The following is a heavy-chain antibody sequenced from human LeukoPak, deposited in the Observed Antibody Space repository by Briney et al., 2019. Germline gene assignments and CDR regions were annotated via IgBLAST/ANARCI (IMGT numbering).Heavy chain of an antibody. V-gene: IGHV6-1*01. CDR3: ASDSYDFWSGYSARAGFDY. CDR2: TYYRSKSHY. D-gene: IGHD3-3*01. Sequence: SQTLSLTCVISGDSVSSNIGAWNWIRQSPSRGLEWLGRTYYRSKSHYDYAASVKSRIAINPDTSKNQFSLHLNSVTPEDTAVYYCASDSYDFWSGYSARAGFDYWGQGILATVSS. J-gene: IGHJ4*02. CDR1: GDSVSSNIGA.